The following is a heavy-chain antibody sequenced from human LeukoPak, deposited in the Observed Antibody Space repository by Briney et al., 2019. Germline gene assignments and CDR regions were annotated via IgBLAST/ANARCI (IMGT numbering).Heavy chain of an antibody. J-gene: IGHJ6*02. CDR2: ISSSSSYI. V-gene: IGHV3-21*01. Sequence: GGSLRLSCAASGFTFSSYSMNWVRQAPGKGLEWVSSISSSSSYIYYADSVKGRFTISRNNAKNSLYLQMNSLRAEDTAVYYCASAPTGIQLENYYYYGMDVWGQGTTVTVSS. CDR1: GFTFSSYS. D-gene: IGHD5-18*01. CDR3: ASAPTGIQLENYYYYGMDV.